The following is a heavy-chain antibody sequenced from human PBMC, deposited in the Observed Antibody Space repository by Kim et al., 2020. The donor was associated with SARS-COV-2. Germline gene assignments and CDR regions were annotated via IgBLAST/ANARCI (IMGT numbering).Heavy chain of an antibody. Sequence: TKNAQMFQGRVTRTTDTSTSTAYMELKNLRSDDTAVYYCATGIGSGWFFDYWGQGTLVTVSS. D-gene: IGHD6-19*01. CDR2: T. J-gene: IGHJ4*02. CDR3: ATGIGSGWFFDY. V-gene: IGHV1-18*01.